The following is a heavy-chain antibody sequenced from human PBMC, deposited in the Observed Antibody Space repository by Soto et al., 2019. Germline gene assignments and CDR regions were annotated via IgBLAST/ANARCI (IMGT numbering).Heavy chain of an antibody. V-gene: IGHV4-34*01. Sequence: PSETLSLTCAVYGGALSGYYWSWIRQSPGKGLEWNGEINHSGSTNYNPSLKSRVTISVDTSKNQFSLKLSSVTAADTAVYYCARGGRGFLWSGDPSAFDIWGQGTLVTVSS. D-gene: IGHD3-3*01. CDR1: GGALSGYY. J-gene: IGHJ3*02. CDR3: ARGGRGFLWSGDPSAFDI. CDR2: INHSGST.